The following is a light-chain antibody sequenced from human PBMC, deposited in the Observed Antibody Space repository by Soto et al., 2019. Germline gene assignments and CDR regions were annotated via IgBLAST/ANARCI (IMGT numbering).Light chain of an antibody. CDR1: QSISSN. V-gene: IGKV3-15*01. CDR3: QQYDTWPPFT. J-gene: IGKJ3*01. CDR2: DAS. Sequence: EIVMTQSPAILSVSPGERATLSCRASQSISSNLAWYQQKPGQAPRLLSYDASTRATGIPARFSGSGSGTEFTLTISSLQSEDSAVYHCQQYDTWPPFTFGPGTKVHIK.